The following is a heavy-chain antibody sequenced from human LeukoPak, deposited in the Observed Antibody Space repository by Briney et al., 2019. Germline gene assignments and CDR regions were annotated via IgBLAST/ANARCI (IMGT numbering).Heavy chain of an antibody. CDR2: IYYSGST. Sequence: GSLRLSCAASGFTVSSNYMSWIRQPPGKGLEWIGSIYYSGSTYYNPSLKSRVTISVDTSKNQFSLKLSSVTAADTAVYYCARSRTKFYYDSSGYYEPFDYWGQGTLVTVSS. J-gene: IGHJ4*02. CDR1: GFTVSSNY. D-gene: IGHD3-22*01. CDR3: ARSRTKFYYDSSGYYEPFDY. V-gene: IGHV4-39*07.